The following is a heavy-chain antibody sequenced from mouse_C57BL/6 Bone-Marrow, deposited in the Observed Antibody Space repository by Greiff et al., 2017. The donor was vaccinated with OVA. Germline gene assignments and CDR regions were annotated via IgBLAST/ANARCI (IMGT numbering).Heavy chain of an antibody. CDR3: ARMCYGVSLYWFDY. V-gene: IGHV1-81*01. D-gene: IGHD1-1*01. J-gene: IGHJ2*01. CDR2: IYPRSGNT. CDR1: GYTFTSYG. Sequence: QVQLQQSGAELARPGASVKLSCKASGYTFTSYGISWVKQRTGQGLEWIGEIYPRSGNTYYNEKFKGKATLTADKSSSTAYMELRSLTSEDSAVYFCARMCYGVSLYWFDYWGQGTTLTVSS.